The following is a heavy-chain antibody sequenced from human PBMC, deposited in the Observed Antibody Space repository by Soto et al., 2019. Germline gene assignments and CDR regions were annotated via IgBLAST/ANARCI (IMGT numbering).Heavy chain of an antibody. J-gene: IGHJ4*02. Sequence: SETLSLTCTVSGGSVSSGSYYWSWIRQPPGKGLEWIGYIYYSGSTNYNPSLKSRVTISVDTSKNQFSLKLSSVTAADTAVYYCARAVYDSSGYYYGSDYWGQGTLVTVSS. CDR2: IYYSGST. V-gene: IGHV4-61*01. CDR3: ARAVYDSSGYYYGSDY. CDR1: GGSVSSGSYY. D-gene: IGHD3-22*01.